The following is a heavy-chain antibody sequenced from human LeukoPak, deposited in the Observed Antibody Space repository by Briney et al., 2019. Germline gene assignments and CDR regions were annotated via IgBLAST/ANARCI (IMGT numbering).Heavy chain of an antibody. CDR3: ARYYCTSTTCYLFDY. V-gene: IGHV3-7*03. CDR1: GFTFSSYW. J-gene: IGHJ4*02. Sequence: GGSLRLSCAASGFTFSSYWMSWVRQAPGKGLEWVAKIKQDGSEKYYADSVKGRFTISRDNAKNSLYLQMNSLRAEDTAVYYCARYYCTSTTCYLFDYWGQGALVTVSS. D-gene: IGHD2-2*01. CDR2: IKQDGSEK.